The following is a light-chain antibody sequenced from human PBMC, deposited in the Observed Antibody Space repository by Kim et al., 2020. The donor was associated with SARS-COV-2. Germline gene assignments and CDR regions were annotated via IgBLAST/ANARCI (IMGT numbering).Light chain of an antibody. J-gene: IGKJ2*01. CDR1: QSISSY. Sequence: SASVGDGVTITCRASQSISSYLNWYQQKPGKAPKLLIYATSSLQSGIPSRFSGSGSGTDFTLTISRLQPEDFATYYCQQSYSTPRTFGQGTKLEI. CDR3: QQSYSTPRT. CDR2: ATS. V-gene: IGKV1-39*01.